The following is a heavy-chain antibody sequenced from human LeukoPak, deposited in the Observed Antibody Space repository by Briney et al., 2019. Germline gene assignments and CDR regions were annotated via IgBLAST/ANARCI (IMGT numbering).Heavy chain of an antibody. D-gene: IGHD6-13*01. Sequence: SETLSLTCTVSGGSISSSSYYWGWIRQPPGKGLEWIGSIYYSGSTYYNPSLKSRVTISVDTSKNQFSLKLSSVTAAGTAVYYCARDGSSWETNNWFDPWGQGTLVTVSS. CDR3: ARDGSSWETNNWFDP. J-gene: IGHJ5*02. CDR1: GGSISSSSYY. V-gene: IGHV4-39*02. CDR2: IYYSGST.